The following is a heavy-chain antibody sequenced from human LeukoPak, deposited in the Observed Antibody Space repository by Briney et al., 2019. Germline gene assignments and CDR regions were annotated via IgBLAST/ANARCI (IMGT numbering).Heavy chain of an antibody. Sequence: PGGSLRLSCAASGLTFRSYWMSWVRQAPGKGLEWVANIKQDGSEKYYVDSVKGRFTISRDNAKSSLYLQMDSLRVEYTAVYYCARGYSSDYWGQGTLVTVSS. J-gene: IGHJ4*02. CDR2: IKQDGSEK. CDR1: GLTFRSYW. CDR3: ARGYSSDY. D-gene: IGHD5-18*01. V-gene: IGHV3-7*01.